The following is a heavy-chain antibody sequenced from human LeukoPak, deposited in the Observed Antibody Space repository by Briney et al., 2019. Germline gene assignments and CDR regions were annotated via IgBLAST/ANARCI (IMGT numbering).Heavy chain of an antibody. CDR2: IYYSGST. J-gene: IGHJ6*03. CDR1: GGSISTYY. Sequence: SETLSLTCTVSGGSISTYYWSWIRQPPGKGLEGIGYIYYSGSTNYNPSLKSRVTISVDTSKNQFSLKLGSVTAADTAVYHCARMIGSRSYYYYYYMDVWGKGTTVTVSS. CDR3: ARMIGSRSYYYYYYMDV. D-gene: IGHD2-21*01. V-gene: IGHV4-59*08.